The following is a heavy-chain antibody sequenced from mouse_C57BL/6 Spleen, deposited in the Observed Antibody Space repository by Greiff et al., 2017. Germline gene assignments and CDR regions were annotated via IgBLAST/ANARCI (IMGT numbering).Heavy chain of an antibody. Sequence: EVQRVESGPGLVKPSQSLSLTCSVTGYSITSGYYWNWIRQFPGNKLEWMGYISYDGSNNYNPSLKNRISITRDTSKNQFFLKLNSVTTEDTATYYCAREDYGNSFDYWGQGTTLTVSS. D-gene: IGHD2-1*01. J-gene: IGHJ2*01. CDR2: ISYDGSN. CDR1: GYSITSGYY. V-gene: IGHV3-6*01. CDR3: AREDYGNSFDY.